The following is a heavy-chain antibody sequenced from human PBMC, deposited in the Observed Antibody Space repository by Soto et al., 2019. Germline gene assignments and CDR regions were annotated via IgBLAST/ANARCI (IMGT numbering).Heavy chain of an antibody. Sequence: PGGSLRLSCAASGFTFSSYAMSWVRQAPGKGLEWVSAISGSGSSTYYADSVKGRFTISRDNSKNTLYLQMNSLRAEDTAVYYCAKPRGAASYYFDYCGQGTLVTISS. J-gene: IGHJ4*02. CDR3: AKPRGAASYYFDY. D-gene: IGHD2-15*01. CDR1: GFTFSSYA. CDR2: ISGSGSST. V-gene: IGHV3-23*01.